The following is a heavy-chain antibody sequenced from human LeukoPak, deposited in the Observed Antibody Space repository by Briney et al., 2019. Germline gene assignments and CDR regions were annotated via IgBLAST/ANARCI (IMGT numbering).Heavy chain of an antibody. Sequence: PGGSLRLSCAASEFTVSRNYMSWVRQAPGKGLEWVSVIYSGGSTYYADSVKGRFTISRDNSKRTLYLQMKSLRAEDTAVYYCARAGPSSSWHQFDYWGQGTLVTVSS. CDR1: EFTVSRNY. D-gene: IGHD6-13*01. J-gene: IGHJ4*02. CDR3: ARAGPSSSWHQFDY. CDR2: IYSGGST. V-gene: IGHV3-66*01.